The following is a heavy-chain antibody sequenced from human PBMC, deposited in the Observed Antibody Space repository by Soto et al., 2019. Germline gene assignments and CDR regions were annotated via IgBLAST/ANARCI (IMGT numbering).Heavy chain of an antibody. D-gene: IGHD3-22*01. CDR3: ASRRNYDSSGYGVDYYGMDV. V-gene: IGHV5-10-1*01. CDR1: GYSFTSYW. CDR2: IDPSDSYT. J-gene: IGHJ6*02. Sequence: GESLKISCKGSGYSFTSYWISWVRQMPGKVLEWMGRIDPSDSYTNYSPSFQGHVTISADKSISTAYLQWSSLKASDTAMYHCASRRNYDSSGYGVDYYGMDVWGQGXTVTV.